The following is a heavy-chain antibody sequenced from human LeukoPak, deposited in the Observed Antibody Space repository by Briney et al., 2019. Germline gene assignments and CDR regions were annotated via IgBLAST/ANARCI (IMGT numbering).Heavy chain of an antibody. CDR3: AKDGGYSYGSGGPFDY. J-gene: IGHJ4*02. CDR1: GFTFSTYW. V-gene: IGHV3-7*03. D-gene: IGHD5-18*01. CDR2: IKQDGSQK. Sequence: PGGSLRLSCAVSGFTFSTYWMSWVRQAPGKGLEWVANIKQDGSQKYYVHSVKGRFTISRDNAKNSLYLQMNSLRAEDMALYYCAKDGGYSYGSGGPFDYWGQGTLVTVSS.